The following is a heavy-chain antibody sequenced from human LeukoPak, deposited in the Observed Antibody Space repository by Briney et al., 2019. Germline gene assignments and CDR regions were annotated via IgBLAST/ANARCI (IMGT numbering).Heavy chain of an antibody. J-gene: IGHJ3*02. CDR1: GYTLTELS. V-gene: IGHV1-24*01. D-gene: IGHD1-7*01. CDR2: FDPEDGET. CDR3: AELNARGYAFDI. Sequence: ASVKVSCKVSGYTLTELSMHWVRQAPGKGLEWMGGFDPEDGETIYAQKFQGRVTMTEDTSTDTAYMELSSLRSEDTAVYYCAELNARGYAFDIWGQGTMVTVSS.